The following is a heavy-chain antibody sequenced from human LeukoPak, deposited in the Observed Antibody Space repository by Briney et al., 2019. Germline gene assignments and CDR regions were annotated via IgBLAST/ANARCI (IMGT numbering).Heavy chain of an antibody. CDR1: GFTFSSSA. V-gene: IGHV3-23*01. Sequence: GGSLRLSCAASGFTFSSSAMSWVRQAPGKGLEWVSSISGSGSGGSTYYADSVKGRFTISRDNSKNTLYLQMNSLRVEDTAVYYCAKDLIGGGPILTAFDYWGQGTLVTVSS. D-gene: IGHD3-9*01. CDR2: ISGSGSGGST. CDR3: AKDLIGGGPILTAFDY. J-gene: IGHJ4*02.